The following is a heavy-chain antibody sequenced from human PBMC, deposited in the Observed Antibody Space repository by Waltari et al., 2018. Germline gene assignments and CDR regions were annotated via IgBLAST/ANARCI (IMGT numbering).Heavy chain of an antibody. V-gene: IGHV1-18*01. J-gene: IGHJ4*02. Sequence: QVQLVQSGAEVKKPGASVKVSCKASGYTFTSYGISWVRQAPGQGLEWMGWISGYQGNTNNAWKLLGGVTMTTDTSTSTADMALRRLGADDTAGYYCARGSWELRGQDYWGQGTLVTVSS. CDR3: ARGSWELRGQDY. CDR2: ISGYQGNT. CDR1: GYTFTSYG. D-gene: IGHD1-26*01.